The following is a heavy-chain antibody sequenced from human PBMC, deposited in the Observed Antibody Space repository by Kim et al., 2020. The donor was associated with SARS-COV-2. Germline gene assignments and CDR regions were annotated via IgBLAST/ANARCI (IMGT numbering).Heavy chain of an antibody. D-gene: IGHD3-9*01. CDR2: IWYDGSNK. V-gene: IGHV3-33*06. CDR3: AKDRGSYDILTGYYSLTFWFDP. Sequence: GGSLRLSCAASGFTFSSYGMHWVRQAPGKGLEWVAVIWYDGSNKYYADSVKGRFTISRDNSKNTLYLQMNSLRAEDTAVYYCAKDRGSYDILTGYYSLTFWFDPWGQGTLVTVSS. CDR1: GFTFSSYG. J-gene: IGHJ5*02.